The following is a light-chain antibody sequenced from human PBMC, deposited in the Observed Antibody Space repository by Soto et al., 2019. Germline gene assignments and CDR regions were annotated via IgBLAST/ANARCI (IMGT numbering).Light chain of an antibody. CDR2: AAS. J-gene: IGKJ3*01. Sequence: DIQLTQSPSSVSASVGDTINITCRASQDIEKWLAWYQQKPGRAPKVLIYAASHLESGVPSRFSGSGSRTEFSLTISSLQTEDFATYFCHQAGTFPFTFGRGTKVDIK. V-gene: IGKV1-12*01. CDR1: QDIEKW. CDR3: HQAGTFPFT.